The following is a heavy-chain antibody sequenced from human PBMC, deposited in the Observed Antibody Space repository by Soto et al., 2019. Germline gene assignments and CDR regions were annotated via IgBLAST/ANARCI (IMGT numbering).Heavy chain of an antibody. D-gene: IGHD2-2*01. CDR2: ISGSGGST. CDR1: GFTFSSYA. CDR3: AKILDIVLVPAAATFDY. J-gene: IGHJ4*02. Sequence: PGGSLRLSCAASGFTFSSYAMSWVRQAPGKGLEWVSAISGSGGSTYYADSVKGRFTISRDNSKNTLYLQMNSLRAEDTAVYYCAKILDIVLVPAAATFDYWGQGXLVTVSS. V-gene: IGHV3-23*01.